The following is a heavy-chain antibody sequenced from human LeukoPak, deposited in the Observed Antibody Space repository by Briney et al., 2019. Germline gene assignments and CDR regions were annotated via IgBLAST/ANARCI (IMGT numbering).Heavy chain of an antibody. J-gene: IGHJ4*02. V-gene: IGHV1-2*02. CDR1: GYTFTGYY. D-gene: IGHD4-4*01. CDR2: IDPNSGAT. CDR3: ARDGRNSGGFDY. Sequence: GASVKVSCKASGYTFTGYYMHWVRQAPGQGRGWMGWIDPNSGATNYAQKCQGRVTMTRHTSISTAYMELSRLRSDDTAVYYCARDGRNSGGFDYWGQGTLVTACS.